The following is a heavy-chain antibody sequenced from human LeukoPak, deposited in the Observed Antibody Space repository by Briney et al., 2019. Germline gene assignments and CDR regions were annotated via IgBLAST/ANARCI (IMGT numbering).Heavy chain of an antibody. V-gene: IGHV3-21*01. D-gene: IGHD2-15*01. CDR2: ISSSSNYI. Sequence: GGSLRLSCAASGFTFSSYSMTWVRQAPGKGLEWVSSISSSSNYIYYAGSVKGRFTISRDNAKNSLYLQMNSLRAEDTAVYYCARVRGIVVVVAATVWFDPWGQGTLVTVSS. J-gene: IGHJ5*02. CDR1: GFTFSSYS. CDR3: ARVRGIVVVVAATVWFDP.